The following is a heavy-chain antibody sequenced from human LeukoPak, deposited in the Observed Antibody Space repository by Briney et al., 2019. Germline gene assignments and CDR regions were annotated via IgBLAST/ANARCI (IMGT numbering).Heavy chain of an antibody. CDR3: ARRRAMIVVVITLGTGYFDY. CDR2: INHSGST. D-gene: IGHD3-22*01. CDR1: GGSFSGYY. Sequence: SETLSLTCAVYGGSFSGYYWSWIRQPPGKGLEWIVEINHSGSTNYNPSLKSRVTISVDTSKNQFSLKLSSVTDADTAGYYCARRRAMIVVVITLGTGYFDYWGQGTLVTVSS. J-gene: IGHJ4*02. V-gene: IGHV4-34*01.